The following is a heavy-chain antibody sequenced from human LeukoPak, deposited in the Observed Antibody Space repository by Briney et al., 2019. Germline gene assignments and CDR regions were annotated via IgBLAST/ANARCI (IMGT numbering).Heavy chain of an antibody. CDR2: ISGDGGSA. CDR1: GFTFTNYA. D-gene: IGHD2-21*02. Sequence: GGFLRLSCAASGFTFTNYAMSWVRQAPGKGLEWVSFISGDGGSAYYADSAKGRFTMSSDKSKSTVYLQMNSLRVEDTAVYYCAKDLGGDWGGFDYWGQGTLVTVSS. V-gene: IGHV3-23*01. CDR3: AKDLGGDWGGFDY. J-gene: IGHJ4*02.